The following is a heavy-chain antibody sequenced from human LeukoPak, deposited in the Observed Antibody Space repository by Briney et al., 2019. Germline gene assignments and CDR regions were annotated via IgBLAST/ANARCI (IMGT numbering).Heavy chain of an antibody. CDR1: GGSVSSSSYY. CDR2: IYYSGST. V-gene: IGHV4-61*01. J-gene: IGHJ5*02. D-gene: IGHD6-19*01. CDR3: ARRGSSGWLKTRFDP. Sequence: KPSETLSLTCTVSGGSVSSSSYYWGWIRQPPGKGLEWIGYIYYSGSTNYKPSLKSRVTISVETSKNQFSLKLRSVTAADTAVYYCARRGSSGWLKTRFDPWGQGTLVTVSS.